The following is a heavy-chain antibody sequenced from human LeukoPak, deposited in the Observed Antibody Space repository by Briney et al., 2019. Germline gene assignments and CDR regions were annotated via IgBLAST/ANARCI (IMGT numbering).Heavy chain of an antibody. Sequence: GGSLRLSCAVSGVTFSADAMNWGGQAPGKGLEWVALISYDGRNTHYADSVKGRFTISRDNTKNTLYLQLNKLRAGRTAVCYCPRRGNYGQLSNCFDPWSQGSLVIVS. CDR1: GVTFSADA. CDR2: ISYDGRNT. D-gene: IGHD3-10*01. V-gene: IGHV3-30*04. J-gene: IGHJ5*02. CDR3: PRRGNYGQLSNCFDP.